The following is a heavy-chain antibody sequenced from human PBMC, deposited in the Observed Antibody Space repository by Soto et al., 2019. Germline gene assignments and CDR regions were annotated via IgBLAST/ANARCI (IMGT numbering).Heavy chain of an antibody. CDR2: IYYSGST. CDR1: GGSISSYY. CDR3: ARELTIRFVEWSNAFDI. V-gene: IGHV4-59*01. Sequence: SETLSLTCTVSGGSISSYYWSWIRQPPGKGLEWIGHIYYSGSTNYNPSLKSRVTISVDTSKNQFFLKLSSGTAADTAVYYCARELTIRFVEWSNAFDIWGQGTMVTVSS. D-gene: IGHD3-3*01. J-gene: IGHJ3*02.